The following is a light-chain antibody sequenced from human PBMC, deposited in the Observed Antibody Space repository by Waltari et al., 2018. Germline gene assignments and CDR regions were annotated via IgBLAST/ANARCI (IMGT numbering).Light chain of an antibody. CDR3: QQGNSFPPT. CDR2: GAS. Sequence: DIQMTQSPSSVSASVGDRVIITCRASQGINNWLAWYQQKPGKAPKLLIYGASVSQTGVPSRFSGTGSGTDFTLTINNLQPEDFATYFCQQGNSFPPTFGQGTKVDVK. V-gene: IGKV1-12*01. J-gene: IGKJ1*01. CDR1: QGINNW.